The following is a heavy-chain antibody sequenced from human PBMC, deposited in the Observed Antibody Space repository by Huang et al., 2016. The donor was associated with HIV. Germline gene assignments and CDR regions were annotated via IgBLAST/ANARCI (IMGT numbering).Heavy chain of an antibody. CDR1: TVTFSACW. J-gene: IGHJ6*02. V-gene: IGHV3-7*01. CDR3: ATKADAMDV. D-gene: IGHD2-8*01. CDR2: IRQDGSEK. Sequence: LVESGGGLVRPGGSLRLSCAGATVTFSACWMTWVRQSPGQGLEWVASIRQDGSEKHYVDSVEGRFNISRDNGKKLLFLEMRGLGVDDTAVYFCATKADAMDVWGQGTTVIVSS.